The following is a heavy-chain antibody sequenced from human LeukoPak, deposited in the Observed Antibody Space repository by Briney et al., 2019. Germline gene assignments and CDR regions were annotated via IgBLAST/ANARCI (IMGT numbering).Heavy chain of an antibody. CDR1: GFTFSSYA. CDR3: AKVPDYYYYYYGMDV. CDR2: ISGSGGST. V-gene: IGHV3-23*01. J-gene: IGHJ6*02. D-gene: IGHD5-12*01. Sequence: HAGGSLRLSCAASGFTFSSYAMSWVRQAPGKGLEWVSAISGSGGSTYYADSVKGRFTISRDNSKNTLYPQMNSLRAEDTAVYYCAKVPDYYYYYYGMDVWGQGTTVTVSS.